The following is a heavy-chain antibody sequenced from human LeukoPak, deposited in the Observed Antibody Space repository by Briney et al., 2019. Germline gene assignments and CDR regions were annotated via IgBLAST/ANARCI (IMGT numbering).Heavy chain of an antibody. V-gene: IGHV1-2*06. J-gene: IGHJ6*02. D-gene: IGHD3-3*01. CDR1: GYTFTGYY. CDR2: INPNSGGT. CDR3: ASHDDFWSGYSGAYYYYGMDV. Sequence: ASVNVSCKASGYTFTGYYMHWVRQAPGQGLEWMGRINPNSGGTNYAQKFQGRVTMARDTSISTAYMELSRLRSDDTAVYYCASHDDFWSGYSGAYYYYGMDVWGQGTTVTVSS.